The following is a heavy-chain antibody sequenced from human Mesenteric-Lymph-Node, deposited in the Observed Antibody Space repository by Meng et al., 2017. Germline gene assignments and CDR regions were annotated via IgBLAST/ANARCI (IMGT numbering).Heavy chain of an antibody. J-gene: IGHJ2*01. CDR3: ARDPGGEAAIGL. V-gene: IGHV3-21*01. CDR1: GFTFSSYS. Sequence: EVQLVESGGGLVKPGGSLRLSFAASGFTFSSYSMNWVRQAPGKGLEWVSSISSSSSYIYYADSVKGRFTISRDNAKNSLYLQMNSLRAEDTALYYCARDPGGEAAIGLWGRGTLVTVSS. CDR2: ISSSSSYI. D-gene: IGHD2-2*01.